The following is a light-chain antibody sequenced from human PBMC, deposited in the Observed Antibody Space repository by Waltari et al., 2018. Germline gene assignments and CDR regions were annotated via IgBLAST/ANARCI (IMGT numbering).Light chain of an antibody. CDR3: QQYYSYPLWT. V-gene: IGKV1-8*01. CDR1: QGISSY. Sequence: AIRITQSPSSLSASTGDRVTITCRASQGISSYLAWYQQKPGKAPKLLIYAASTLQSGVPSRFSGSGSGTDFTLTISCLQSEDFATYYCQQYYSYPLWTFGQGTKMEIK. J-gene: IGKJ1*01. CDR2: AAS.